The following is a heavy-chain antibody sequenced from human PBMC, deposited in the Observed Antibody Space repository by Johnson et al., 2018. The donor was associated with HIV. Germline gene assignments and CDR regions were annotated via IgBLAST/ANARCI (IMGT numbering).Heavy chain of an antibody. CDR3: ASRGYSGYDSYAFDI. V-gene: IGHV3-66*01. J-gene: IGHJ3*02. CDR1: GFTVSSNY. D-gene: IGHD5-12*01. Sequence: EVQLVESGGGLVQPGGSLRLSCAASGFTVSSNYMSWVRQAPGKGLEWVSVIYSGGSTYYAASVKGRFTISRANSKNTLYLQMNSLGAEDTAVYYCASRGYSGYDSYAFDIWGQGTMVTVSS. CDR2: IYSGGST.